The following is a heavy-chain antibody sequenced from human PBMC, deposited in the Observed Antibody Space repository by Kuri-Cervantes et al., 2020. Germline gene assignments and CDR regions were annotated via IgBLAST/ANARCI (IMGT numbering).Heavy chain of an antibody. CDR1: GFTFSSYG. V-gene: IGHV3-33*03. CDR3: ARVSDYDFWSFKDGMDV. J-gene: IGHJ6*02. Sequence: GESLKISCAASGFTFSSYGMHWVRQAPGKGLEWVAVIWYDGSNKYYADSVKGRFTISRDNAKNSLYLQMNSLRAEDTAVYYCARVSDYDFWSFKDGMDVWGQGTTVTVSS. CDR2: IWYDGSNK. D-gene: IGHD3-3*01.